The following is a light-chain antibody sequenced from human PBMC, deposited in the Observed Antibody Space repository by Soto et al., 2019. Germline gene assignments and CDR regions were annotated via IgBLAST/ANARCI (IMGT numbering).Light chain of an antibody. Sequence: EIVLTQSPATLSLSPGERATLSCRASQSVSSYLAWYQQKPGQAPRLLIYESSNRATGIPARFSGSGSGTDFTLTISSLEPEDFAVYYCQQRSNWPLTFRGGTKVEIK. CDR1: QSVSSY. CDR3: QQRSNWPLT. V-gene: IGKV3-11*01. J-gene: IGKJ4*01. CDR2: ESS.